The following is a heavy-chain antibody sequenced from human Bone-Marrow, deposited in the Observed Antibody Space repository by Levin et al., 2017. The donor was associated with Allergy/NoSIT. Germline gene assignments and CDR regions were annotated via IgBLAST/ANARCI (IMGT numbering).Heavy chain of an antibody. CDR1: GFTFSNFA. CDR2: ISGGSGNT. V-gene: IGHV3-23*01. Sequence: GGSLRLSCAASGFTFSNFAMSWVRQAPGKGLEWVSTISGGSGNTYYADSVKGRFTISRDNLNNMVYLEMNSLTTEDTAAYYCAQGKISVAVVGFSWGQGTPVTVSS. D-gene: IGHD2-15*01. CDR3: AQGKISVAVVGFS. J-gene: IGHJ4*02.